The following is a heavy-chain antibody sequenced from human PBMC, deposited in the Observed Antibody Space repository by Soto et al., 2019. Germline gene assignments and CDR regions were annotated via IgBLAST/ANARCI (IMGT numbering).Heavy chain of an antibody. D-gene: IGHD2-15*01. Sequence: PGGSLRLSCAGSGFTFGDSYMSWIRQAPGKGLEWLSYISPGSRYPAYADSVKGRFTISRDNAKRSLYLQMMSLAAEDTAIYYCVRGGGGGMFDPWGQGTMVTVSS. CDR1: GFTFGDSY. CDR2: ISPGSRYP. V-gene: IGHV3-11*06. CDR3: VRGGGGGMFDP. J-gene: IGHJ5*02.